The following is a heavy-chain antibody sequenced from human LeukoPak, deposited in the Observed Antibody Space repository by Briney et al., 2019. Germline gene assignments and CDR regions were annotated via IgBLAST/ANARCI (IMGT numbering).Heavy chain of an antibody. J-gene: IGHJ4*02. D-gene: IGHD5-12*01. CDR3: ARGGLGWLRFSLDY. Sequence: GASVKVSCKASGGTFSSYAISWVRQAPGQGLEWMGGIIPIFGTANYAQKFQGRVTITADESTSTAYMELSSLRSEDTAVYYCARGGLGWLRFSLDYWGPGTLVTVSS. CDR2: IIPIFGTA. V-gene: IGHV1-69*13. CDR1: GGTFSSYA.